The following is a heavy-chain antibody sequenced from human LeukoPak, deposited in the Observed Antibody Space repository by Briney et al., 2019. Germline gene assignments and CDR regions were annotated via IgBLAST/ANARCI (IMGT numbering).Heavy chain of an antibody. CDR3: ARSRVALIWYGMDV. CDR1: EFTFSSYW. J-gene: IGHJ6*02. Sequence: AGGSLRLSCAAPEFTFSSYWMSWVRQPPGSGLEWVATIKHDGSEKYYGDSVKGRFTLSRDNAYNSLYLQMNSLRAEDTALYYCARSRVALIWYGMDVWGQGTTVTVSS. CDR2: IKHDGSEK. D-gene: IGHD3-3*01. V-gene: IGHV3-7*03.